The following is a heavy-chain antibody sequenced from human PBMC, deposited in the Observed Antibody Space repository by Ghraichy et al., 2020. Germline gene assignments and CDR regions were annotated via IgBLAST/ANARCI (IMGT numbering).Heavy chain of an antibody. Sequence: ASVKVSCKASGYTFTGYYMHWVRQAPGQGLEWMGWINPNSGGTNYAQKFQGRVTMTRDTSISTAYMELSRLRSDDTAVYYCARADPLSYDYVWGSYRFFLPPKPTAFDYWGQGTLVTVSA. J-gene: IGHJ4*02. V-gene: IGHV1-2*02. CDR3: ARADPLSYDYVWGSYRFFLPPKPTAFDY. D-gene: IGHD3-16*02. CDR1: GYTFTGYY. CDR2: INPNSGGT.